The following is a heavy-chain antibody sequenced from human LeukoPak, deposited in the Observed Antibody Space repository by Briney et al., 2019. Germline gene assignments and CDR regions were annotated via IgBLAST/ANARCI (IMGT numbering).Heavy chain of an antibody. CDR1: GYTFTGYY. D-gene: IGHD3-22*01. CDR3: AGFGVAYDSSGYGAFDI. J-gene: IGHJ3*02. Sequence: ASVKVSCKASGYTFTGYYMHWVRQAPGQGLEWMGWINPNSGGTNYAQKFQGRVTMTRDTSISTAYMELSRLRSDDTAVYYCAGFGVAYDSSGYGAFDIWGQGTMVTVSS. V-gene: IGHV1-2*02. CDR2: INPNSGGT.